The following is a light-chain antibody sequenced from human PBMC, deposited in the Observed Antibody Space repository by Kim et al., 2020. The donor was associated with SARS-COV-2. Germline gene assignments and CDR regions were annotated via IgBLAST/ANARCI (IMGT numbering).Light chain of an antibody. V-gene: IGKV4-1*01. J-gene: IGKJ4*01. CDR2: WAS. CDR3: QQYYTLPLT. Sequence: DIVMTQSPDSLAVSLGERATINCKSSQTVLSSSNNKNYLAWYQQKAGQPPKMLILWASTREFGVPDRFSGSGSGTDFTLTISSLQAEDVAVYYCQQYYTLPLTFGGGTKVDIK. CDR1: QTVLSSSNNKNY.